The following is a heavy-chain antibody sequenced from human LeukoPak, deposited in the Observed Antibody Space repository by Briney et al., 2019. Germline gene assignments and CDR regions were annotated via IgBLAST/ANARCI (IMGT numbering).Heavy chain of an antibody. CDR1: GFTFSSYA. CDR3: ARDVSSSWTNDAFDI. Sequence: GGSLRLSCAASGFTFSSYAMHWVRQAPGKGLEYVSAISSNGGSTHYANSVKGRFTISRDNSKNTLYLQMGSLRAEDMAVYYCARDVSSSWTNDAFDIWGQGTMVTVSS. CDR2: ISSNGGST. D-gene: IGHD6-13*01. V-gene: IGHV3-64*01. J-gene: IGHJ3*02.